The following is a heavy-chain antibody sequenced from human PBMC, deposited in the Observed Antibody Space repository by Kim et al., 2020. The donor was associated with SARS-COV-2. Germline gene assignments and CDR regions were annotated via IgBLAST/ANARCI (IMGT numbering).Heavy chain of an antibody. V-gene: IGHV4-34*01. Sequence: SETLSLTCAVSGGSFSGYFWSWIRQAPGKGLEWIGEINAGGGTNYNPSLKSRVTISVDTSNNQFSLKLSSVTAADTAVYFCARGGSKGYVHWGRGTLVTVSS. CDR2: INAGGGT. CDR3: ARGGSKGYVH. D-gene: IGHD5-12*01. J-gene: IGHJ4*02. CDR1: GGSFSGYF.